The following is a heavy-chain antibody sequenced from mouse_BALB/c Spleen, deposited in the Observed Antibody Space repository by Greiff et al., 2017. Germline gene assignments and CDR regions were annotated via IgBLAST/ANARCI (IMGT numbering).Heavy chain of an antibody. J-gene: IGHJ1*01. Sequence: DVMLVESGGGLVQPGGSLNLSCAASGFDFSRYWMSWARQAPGKGQEWIGEINPGSSTINYTPSLKDKFIISRDNAKNTLYLQMSKVRSEDTALYYCARRYYYGRYFDVWGAGTTVTVSS. CDR1: GFDFSRYW. CDR2: INPGSSTI. V-gene: IGHV4-2*02. CDR3: ARRYYYGRYFDV. D-gene: IGHD1-1*01.